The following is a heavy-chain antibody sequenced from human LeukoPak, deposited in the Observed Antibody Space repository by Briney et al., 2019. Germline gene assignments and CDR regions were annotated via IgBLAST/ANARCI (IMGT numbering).Heavy chain of an antibody. D-gene: IGHD6-19*01. J-gene: IGHJ4*02. CDR3: ARARSGYTSGSDFDY. Sequence: GGSLRLSCAASGFTFSSYEMNWVRQAPGKGLEWVSYISSSGSTIYYADSVKGRFTISRDNAKNSLYLQMNSLRAEDTAVYYCARARSGYTSGSDFDYWGQGTLVTVSS. CDR1: GFTFSSYE. CDR2: ISSSGSTI. V-gene: IGHV3-48*03.